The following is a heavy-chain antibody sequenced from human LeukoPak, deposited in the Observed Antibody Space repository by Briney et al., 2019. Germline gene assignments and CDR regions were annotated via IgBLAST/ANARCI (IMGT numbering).Heavy chain of an antibody. Sequence: SETLSPTCTVSGGSISSSKYYWRWIRQPAGTRLDWIGRIYTSGSTNYNPSLKSRVTISVDTSKNQFSLKLSSVTAADTAVYYCARARVPYYYDSSGYFDYWGQGTLVTVSS. V-gene: IGHV4-61*02. D-gene: IGHD3-22*01. CDR1: GGSISSSKYY. CDR3: ARARVPYYYDSSGYFDY. J-gene: IGHJ4*02. CDR2: IYTSGST.